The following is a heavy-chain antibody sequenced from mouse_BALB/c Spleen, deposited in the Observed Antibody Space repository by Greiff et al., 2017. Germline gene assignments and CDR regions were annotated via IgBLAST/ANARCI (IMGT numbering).Heavy chain of an antibody. Sequence: QVQLKESGPGLVAPSQSLSIPCTVSGFSLTSYAVHWVRQPPGNGLEWLGVMWAGGSTNYNKALMSRLSISKDNSKYQVFLKMNSLQTDDTAMYYCASGSSMITAWFAYWGQGTLVTVSA. J-gene: IGHJ3*01. CDR1: GFSLTSYA. CDR3: ASGSSMITAWFAY. D-gene: IGHD2-4*01. CDR2: MWAGGST. V-gene: IGHV2-9*02.